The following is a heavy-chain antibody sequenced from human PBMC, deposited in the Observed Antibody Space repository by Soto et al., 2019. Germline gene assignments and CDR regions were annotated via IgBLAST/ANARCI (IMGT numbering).Heavy chain of an antibody. J-gene: IGHJ5*02. CDR2: IYYSGST. Sequence: QVQLQESGPGLVKPSQTLSLTCTVSGGSISSGGYYWSWIRQHPGKGLEWIGYIYYSGSTYYNPSLKSRVTISVDTSKNQFSRKLSSVTAADTAVYYCARETRIAAVRASNWFAPWGQGTLVTVSS. CDR1: GGSISSGGYY. V-gene: IGHV4-31*03. D-gene: IGHD6-13*01. CDR3: ARETRIAAVRASNWFAP.